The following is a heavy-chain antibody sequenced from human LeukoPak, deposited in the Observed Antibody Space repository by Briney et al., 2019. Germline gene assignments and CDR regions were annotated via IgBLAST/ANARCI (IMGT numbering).Heavy chain of an antibody. D-gene: IGHD3-22*01. CDR1: GGSISSGSYY. CDR2: IYTSGST. Sequence: PSQTLSLTCTVSGGSISSGSYYWSWIRQPAGKGLEWTGRIYTSGSTNYKPSLKSRVTISVDTSKNQFSLKLSSVTAADTAVYYCARHDRSAWKGRFDYWGQGTLVTVSS. CDR3: ARHDRSAWKGRFDY. J-gene: IGHJ4*02. V-gene: IGHV4-61*02.